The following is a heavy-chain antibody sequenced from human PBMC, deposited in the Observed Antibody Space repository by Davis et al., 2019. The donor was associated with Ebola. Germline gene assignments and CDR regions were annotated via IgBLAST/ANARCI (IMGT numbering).Heavy chain of an antibody. CDR1: GFTFSGSA. CDR2: IRSKANSYAT. D-gene: IGHD2-15*01. Sequence: GGSLRLSCAASGFTFSGSAMHWVRQASGKGLEWVGRIRSKANSYATAYAASVKGRFTISRDDSKNTAYLQMNSLKTEDTAVYYCARDRHRLGYCSGGSCYSPPGYWGQGTLVTVSS. J-gene: IGHJ4*02. V-gene: IGHV3-73*01. CDR3: ARDRHRLGYCSGGSCYSPPGY.